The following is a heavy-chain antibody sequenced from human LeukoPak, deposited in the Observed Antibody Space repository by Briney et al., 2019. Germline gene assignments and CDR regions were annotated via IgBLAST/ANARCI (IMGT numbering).Heavy chain of an antibody. CDR1: GFTFSSYG. J-gene: IGHJ4*02. CDR3: AKGRFVVVVAATDAPDY. D-gene: IGHD2-15*01. V-gene: IGHV3-23*01. Sequence: PGGSLRLSCAASGFTFSSYGMSWVRQAPGKGLEWVSAISGSGGSTYYADSVKGRFTISRDNSKNTLYLQMNSLRAEDTAVYYCAKGRFVVVVAATDAPDYWGQGTLVTVSS. CDR2: ISGSGGST.